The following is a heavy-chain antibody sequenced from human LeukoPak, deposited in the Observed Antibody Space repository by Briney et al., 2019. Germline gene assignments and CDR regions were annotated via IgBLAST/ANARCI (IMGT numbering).Heavy chain of an antibody. CDR1: GFTFSDYY. V-gene: IGHV3-11*01. Sequence: GGSLRLSCAASGFTFSDYYMSWIRQAPGKGLEWVLYISSSGSTIYYADSVKGRFTISRDNAKNSLYLQMNSLRAEDTAVYYCARDTPLWEQPIDYWGQGTLVTVSS. D-gene: IGHD1-26*01. CDR2: ISSSGSTI. CDR3: ARDTPLWEQPIDY. J-gene: IGHJ4*02.